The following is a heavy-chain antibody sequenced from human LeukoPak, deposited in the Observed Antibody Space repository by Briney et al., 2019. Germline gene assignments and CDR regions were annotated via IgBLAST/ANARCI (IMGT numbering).Heavy chain of an antibody. D-gene: IGHD3-3*01. CDR2: FKQDASQE. Sequence: GGSLRLSCAASGFTFSSYWMSWVRQAPGKGPEWVAHFKQDASQEYHVDSVKGRFTISRDNAKNSLYLQMNSLRAEDTAVYYCARGVVYPAWSGPHWSDYWGQGALVTVSS. J-gene: IGHJ4*02. V-gene: IGHV3-7*01. CDR1: GFTFSSYW. CDR3: ARGVVYPAWSGPHWSDY.